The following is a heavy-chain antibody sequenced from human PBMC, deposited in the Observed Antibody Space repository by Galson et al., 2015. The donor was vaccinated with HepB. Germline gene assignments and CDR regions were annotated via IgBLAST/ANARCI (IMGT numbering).Heavy chain of an antibody. CDR3: ATDQVVGAIASFDI. V-gene: IGHV1-24*01. Sequence: SVKVSCKVSGYTLTELSMHWVRQAPGKGLEWMGGFDPEDGETIYAQKFQGRVTMTEDTSTDTAYMELSSLRSEDTAVYYCATDQVVGAIASFDIWGQGTMVTVSS. D-gene: IGHD1-26*01. CDR1: GYTLTELS. CDR2: FDPEDGET. J-gene: IGHJ3*02.